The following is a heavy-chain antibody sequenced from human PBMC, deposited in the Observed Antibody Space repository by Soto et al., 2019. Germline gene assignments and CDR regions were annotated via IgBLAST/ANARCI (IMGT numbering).Heavy chain of an antibody. D-gene: IGHD5-18*01. V-gene: IGHV3-30-3*01. CDR3: ARARGYIYGSNPPLDY. J-gene: IGHJ4*02. CDR2: TSYDGGNK. CDR1: GFTFINFP. Sequence: QVQLVESGGGLVQPGRSLRLSCAASGFTFINFPLHWVRQAPGKGLEWVAVTSYDGGNKYYADSVKRRFTISRDNSKYTLYLQMISLRSEDTAVYYCARARGYIYGSNPPLDYWGRGTLVTVSS.